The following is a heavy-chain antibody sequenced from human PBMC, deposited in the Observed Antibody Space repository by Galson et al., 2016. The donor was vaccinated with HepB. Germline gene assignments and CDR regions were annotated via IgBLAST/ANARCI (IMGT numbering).Heavy chain of an antibody. CDR2: ISWDAGTT. CDR1: GFSFQNYA. D-gene: IGHD1-26*01. J-gene: IGHJ4*02. V-gene: IGHV3-43D*03. Sequence: SLRLSCAASGFSFQNYAMHWVRQAPGKGLEWVSLISWDAGTTYYVDSVKGRFTISRDNAKNTVYLYMNSLRAVDTGVYYCARDFDISGDYWGQGTLVTVSS. CDR3: ARDFDISGDY.